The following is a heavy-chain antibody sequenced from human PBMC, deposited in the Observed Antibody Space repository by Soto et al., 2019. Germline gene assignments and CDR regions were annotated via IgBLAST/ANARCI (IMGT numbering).Heavy chain of an antibody. CDR2: LYYSGST. D-gene: IGHD6-19*01. CDR3: VGSPGGLGWFDA. Sequence: SETLSLTCTVPRGSISSYYFSWIRQPPGKGLEWIGYLYYSGSTTYNPSLRSRVTISVDTSKNQISLKLNSVTAADTAVYYCVGSPGGLGWFDAWRLGILVNASS. J-gene: IGHJ5*02. CDR1: RGSISSYY. V-gene: IGHV4-59*08.